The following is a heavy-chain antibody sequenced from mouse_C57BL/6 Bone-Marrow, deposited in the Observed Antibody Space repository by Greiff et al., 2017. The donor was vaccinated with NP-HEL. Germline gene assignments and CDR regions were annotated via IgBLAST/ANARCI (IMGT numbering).Heavy chain of an antibody. D-gene: IGHD2-3*01. Sequence: EVKLMESEGGLVQPGSSMKLSCTASGFTFSDYYMAWVRQVPEKGLEWVANINYDGSSTYYLDSLKSRFIISRDNAKNILYLQMSSLKSEDTATYYCARGGRVLIYDGYYGEYAMDYWGQGTSVTVSS. CDR1: GFTFSDYY. CDR3: ARGGRVLIYDGYYGEYAMDY. J-gene: IGHJ4*01. CDR2: INYDGSST. V-gene: IGHV5-16*01.